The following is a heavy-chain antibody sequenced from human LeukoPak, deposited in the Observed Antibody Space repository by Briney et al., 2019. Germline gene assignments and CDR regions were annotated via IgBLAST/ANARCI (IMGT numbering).Heavy chain of an antibody. V-gene: IGHV3-48*01. D-gene: IGHD3-22*01. CDR2: ISSSSSTI. J-gene: IGHJ4*02. Sequence: PPGGSLRLSCAASGFTFSSYSMNWVRQAPGKGLEWVSYISSSSSTIYYADSVKGRFTISRDNAKNSLYLQMNSLRAEDTAVYYCAREGSHYYDSSGYVDYWGQGTLVTVSS. CDR3: AREGSHYYDSSGYVDY. CDR1: GFTFSSYS.